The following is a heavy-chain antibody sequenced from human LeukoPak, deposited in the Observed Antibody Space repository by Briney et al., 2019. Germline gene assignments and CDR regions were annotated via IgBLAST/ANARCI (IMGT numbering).Heavy chain of an antibody. V-gene: IGHV3-23*01. CDR2: ISGSGENT. D-gene: IGHD6-13*01. J-gene: IGHJ4*02. CDR3: ANGAAAGTPTIGDY. CDR1: GFTFINYG. Sequence: GGSLRLSCAASGFTFINYGMSWVRQAPGKGLEWVSVISGSGENTYYADSVKGRFTISRDNFKNTLYLQMNSLRAEDTAVYYCANGAAAGTPTIGDYWGQGTLVTVSS.